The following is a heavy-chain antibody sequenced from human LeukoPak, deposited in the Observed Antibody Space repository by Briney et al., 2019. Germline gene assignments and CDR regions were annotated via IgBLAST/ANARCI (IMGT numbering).Heavy chain of an antibody. J-gene: IGHJ4*02. Sequence: GGSLRLSCAASGFTSSSYAMSWVRQAPGMGLEWVSAISGSGGSTYYADSVKGRFTISRDNSKNTLYLQMNSLRAEDTAVYYCAKDMSQLEPFDYWGQGTLVTVSS. CDR2: ISGSGGST. CDR3: AKDMSQLEPFDY. V-gene: IGHV3-23*01. CDR1: GFTSSSYA. D-gene: IGHD1-1*01.